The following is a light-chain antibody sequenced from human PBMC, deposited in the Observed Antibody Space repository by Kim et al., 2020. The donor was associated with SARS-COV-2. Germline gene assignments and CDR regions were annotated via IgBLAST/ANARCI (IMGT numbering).Light chain of an antibody. Sequence: SYELTQPPSVSVAPGKTTRITCGGNNIGSKSVHWYQQKPGQAPVLVIYYDTDRPSGIPERFSGSNSGNTATLPISRVEAGDEADYYCQVWDVSSVHVV. V-gene: IGLV3-21*04. CDR2: YDT. J-gene: IGLJ2*01. CDR3: QVWDVSSVHVV. CDR1: NIGSKS.